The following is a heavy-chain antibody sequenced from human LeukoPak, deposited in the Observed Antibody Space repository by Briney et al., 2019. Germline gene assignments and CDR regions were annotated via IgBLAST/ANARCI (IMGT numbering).Heavy chain of an antibody. D-gene: IGHD3-3*01. J-gene: IGHJ5*02. CDR3: ARGPTDFWSGYNNWFDP. V-gene: IGHV4-34*01. CDR1: GGSFSDYY. Sequence: SETLSLTCAVYGGSFSDYYWSWIRQPPGKGLEWIGESNQSGSTNYNPSLKSRVTISVDTSKNQFSLKLSSVTAADTAVYYCARGPTDFWSGYNNWFDPWGQGTLVTVSS. CDR2: SNQSGST.